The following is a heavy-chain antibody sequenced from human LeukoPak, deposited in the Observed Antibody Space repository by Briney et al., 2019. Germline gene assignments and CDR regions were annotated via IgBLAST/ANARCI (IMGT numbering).Heavy chain of an antibody. J-gene: IGHJ4*02. V-gene: IGHV4-39*07. Sequence: SETLSLTCTVSGDSITSSAFYWSWIRQPPGKGLEWIGEINHSGSTNYNPSLKSRVTISVDTSKNQFSLKLSSVTAADTAVYYCARGGTTGYLSRRRGSPDYWGQGTLVTVSS. CDR1: GDSITSSAFY. D-gene: IGHD3-9*01. CDR2: INHSGST. CDR3: ARGGTTGYLSRRRGSPDY.